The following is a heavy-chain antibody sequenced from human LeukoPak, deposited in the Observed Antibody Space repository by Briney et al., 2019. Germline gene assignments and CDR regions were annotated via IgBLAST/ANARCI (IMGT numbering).Heavy chain of an antibody. J-gene: IGHJ1*01. CDR3: ARVDCSGDSYYSAEH. CDR2: ISVDNGKT. CDR1: GFTLMYYG. D-gene: IGHD2-15*01. Sequence: GASVKVSCKASGFTLMYYGITWVRQAPGQGLEWMGWISVDNGKTKYAQKFQGRVTLSTDTSTSTAHMEVRRLRSDETAVYYCARVDCSGDSYYSAEHWGQGTLVSVST. V-gene: IGHV1-18*01.